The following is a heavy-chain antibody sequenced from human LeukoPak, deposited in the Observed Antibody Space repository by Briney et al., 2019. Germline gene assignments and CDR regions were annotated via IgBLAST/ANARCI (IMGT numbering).Heavy chain of an antibody. Sequence: SGPALVKPTQTLTLTCTFSGFSLSTSGMCVSWIRQPPGKALEWLARIDWDDDKYYSTSLKTRLTISKDTSKNQVVLTMTNMDPVDTATYYCARDYYYDGSGYSSYYYYYMDVWGKGTTVTVSS. CDR1: GFSLSTSGMC. V-gene: IGHV2-70*11. CDR3: ARDYYYDGSGYSSYYYYYMDV. CDR2: IDWDDDK. D-gene: IGHD3-22*01. J-gene: IGHJ6*03.